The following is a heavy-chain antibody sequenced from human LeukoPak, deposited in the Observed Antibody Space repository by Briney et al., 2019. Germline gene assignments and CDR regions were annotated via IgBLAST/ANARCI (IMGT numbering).Heavy chain of an antibody. D-gene: IGHD6-19*01. CDR3: ARINLKYSSGWYMYYYYYMDV. CDR1: GGSISSSSYY. Sequence: SETLSLTCTVSGGSISSSSYYWGWIRQPPGKGLEWIGSIYYSGSTYYNPSLKSRVTISVDTSKNQFSLKLSSVTAADTAVYCCARINLKYSSGWYMYYYYYMDVWGKGTTVTVSS. CDR2: IYYSGST. V-gene: IGHV4-39*01. J-gene: IGHJ6*03.